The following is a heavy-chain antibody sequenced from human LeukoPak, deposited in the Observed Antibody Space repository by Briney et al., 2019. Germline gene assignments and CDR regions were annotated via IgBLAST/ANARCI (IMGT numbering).Heavy chain of an antibody. J-gene: IGHJ4*02. CDR3: AIDHYGSGVGDY. CDR2: ISTYNGNT. V-gene: IGHV1-18*01. CDR1: GYTFTSHG. Sequence: GASVKVSCKASGYTFTSHGISWVRQAPGQGLEWMGWISTYNGNTNYAQKLQGRVSMTTDTSTSTAYMELRSLRSDDTAVYYCAIDHYGSGVGDYWGQGTLVTVSS. D-gene: IGHD3-10*01.